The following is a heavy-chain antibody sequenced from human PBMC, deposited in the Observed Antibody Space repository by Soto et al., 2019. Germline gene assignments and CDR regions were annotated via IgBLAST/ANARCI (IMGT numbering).Heavy chain of an antibody. V-gene: IGHV1-18*01. J-gene: IGHJ3*02. D-gene: IGHD6-25*01. CDR2: ISAYNGNT. CDR3: ARSGSGRAVGAFDI. CDR1: GYTFTSYG. Sequence: ASVKVSCKASGYTFTSYGISWVRQAPGQGLEWMGWISAYNGNTNYAQKLQGRVTMTTDTSTSTAYMELSSLRSEDTAVYYCARSGSGRAVGAFDIWGQGTMVTVSS.